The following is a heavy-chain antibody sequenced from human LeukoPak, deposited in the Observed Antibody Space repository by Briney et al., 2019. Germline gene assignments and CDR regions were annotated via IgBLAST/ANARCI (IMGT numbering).Heavy chain of an antibody. D-gene: IGHD1-7*01. J-gene: IGHJ4*02. CDR3: TRGTRGLN. CDR1: GFTFGDYP. Sequence: PGGSLRLSCTTSGFTFGDYPMSWFRQAPGKGLERVAVIRSKDSGGTTEYAASVKGRFSLSRDDSRSIAYLQMSSLKTEDTALYYCTRGTRGLNWGQGTLVTVSS. V-gene: IGHV3-49*03. CDR2: IRSKDSGGTT.